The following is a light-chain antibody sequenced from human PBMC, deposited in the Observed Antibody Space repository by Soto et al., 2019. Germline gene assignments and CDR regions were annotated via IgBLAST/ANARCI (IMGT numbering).Light chain of an antibody. CDR1: QSISSW. V-gene: IGKV1-5*03. Sequence: DIQMTQSPSTLSASVGDRVTITCRASQSISSWLAWYQQKPGKAPNLLIHKASSLESGVPSRFSGSGSGTEFTLTTSSLHPDDFATYYCQQYNSYPWTFGQGTKVEI. CDR3: QQYNSYPWT. CDR2: KAS. J-gene: IGKJ1*01.